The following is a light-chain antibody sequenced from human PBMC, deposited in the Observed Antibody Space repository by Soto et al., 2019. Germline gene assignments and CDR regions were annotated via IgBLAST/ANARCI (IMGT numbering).Light chain of an antibody. CDR1: SSDVGDRNY. J-gene: IGLJ3*02. CDR3: SSYTTIGTGV. Sequence: QSALTQPASVSGSPGQSITISCTGTSSDVGDRNYVSWYQQHPGKAPKLMIYEVNNRPSGVSTRFSGSKSGNTASLTISGLQAEDEADYYCSSYTTIGTGVFGGGTKVTVL. CDR2: EVN. V-gene: IGLV2-14*01.